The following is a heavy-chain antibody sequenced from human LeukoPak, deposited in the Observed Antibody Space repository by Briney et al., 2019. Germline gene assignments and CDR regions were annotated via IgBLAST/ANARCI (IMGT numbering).Heavy chain of an antibody. CDR3: ARGKTSQNIVTRKTYNWFDP. CDR2: ISSSSDYI. Sequence: GGSLRLSCAASGFNFSSYNMNWVRQAPGKGLEWVSSISSSSDYIYYADSVKGRFTISRDNAKNSLYLQMKSLRAEDTAVYYCARGKTSQNIVTRKTYNWFDPWGQGTLVTVSS. V-gene: IGHV3-21*01. J-gene: IGHJ5*02. CDR1: GFNFSSYN. D-gene: IGHD2/OR15-2a*01.